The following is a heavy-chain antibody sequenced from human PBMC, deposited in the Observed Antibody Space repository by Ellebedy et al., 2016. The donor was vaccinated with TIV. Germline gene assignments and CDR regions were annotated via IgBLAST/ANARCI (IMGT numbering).Heavy chain of an antibody. D-gene: IGHD2-15*01. V-gene: IGHV3-21*06. CDR1: GASFSDST. CDR2: ISTTNSCI. Sequence: GESLKISCAVSGASFSDSTLTWVRQAPGKGLEWVASISTTNSCIFYTDSVKGRFTISRDNANSSLVLQMNSLRTEDKAVYYCVRQRVGGSFLWDVWGRGTTVTVSS. CDR3: VRQRVGGSFLWDV. J-gene: IGHJ6*02.